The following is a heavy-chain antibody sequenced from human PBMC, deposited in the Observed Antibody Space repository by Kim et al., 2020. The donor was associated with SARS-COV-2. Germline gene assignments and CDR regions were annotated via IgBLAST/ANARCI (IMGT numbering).Heavy chain of an antibody. CDR1: GGSVSSGSYY. V-gene: IGHV4-61*01. D-gene: IGHD4-4*01. Sequence: SETLSLTCTVSGGSVSSGSYYWSWIRQPPGKGLEWIGYIYYSGSTNYNPSLKSRVTISVDTSKNQFSLKLSSVTAADTAVYYCARGLQGYYYGMDVWGQGTTVTVSS. CDR3: ARGLQGYYYGMDV. CDR2: IYYSGST. J-gene: IGHJ6*02.